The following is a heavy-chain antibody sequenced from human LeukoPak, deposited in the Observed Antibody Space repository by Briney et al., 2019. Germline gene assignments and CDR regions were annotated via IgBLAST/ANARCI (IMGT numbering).Heavy chain of an antibody. CDR1: GFTFSSYA. D-gene: IGHD3-3*02. Sequence: GGSLRLSCAASGFTFSSYAMHWVRQAPGKGLEWVAVISYDGSNKYYADSVKGRFTISRDNSKNTLYLRMNSLRAEDTAVYYCAREPLAHWGQGTLVTVSS. V-gene: IGHV3-30*04. J-gene: IGHJ4*02. CDR3: AREPLAH. CDR2: ISYDGSNK.